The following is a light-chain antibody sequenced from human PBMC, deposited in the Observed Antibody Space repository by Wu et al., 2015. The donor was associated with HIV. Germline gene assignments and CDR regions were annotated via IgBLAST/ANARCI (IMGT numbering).Light chain of an antibody. J-gene: IGKJ5*01. CDR3: QQYKNWPPIT. CDR1: QSVSNY. Sequence: EIVLTQSPATLSLSPGERATLSCRASQSVSNYLAWYQQKPGQPPRLLIYDASNRATGIPARFSGSGSGTEFTLTISSTQSEDFAVYFCQQYKNWPPITFGQGTRLEIK. V-gene: IGKV3-11*01. CDR2: DAS.